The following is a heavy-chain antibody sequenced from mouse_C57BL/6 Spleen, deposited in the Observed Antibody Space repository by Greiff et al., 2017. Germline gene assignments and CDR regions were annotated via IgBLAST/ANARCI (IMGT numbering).Heavy chain of an antibody. CDR1: GYTFTSYW. D-gene: IGHD1-1*01. Sequence: QVQLKESGAELAKPGASVKLSCKASGYTFTSYWMHWVKQRPGQGLEWIGNINPSSGDTKYNQKFKDKATLTADKSSSTAYLQLSSLTSEDSAVSYCASSAYGSSYGCAYWGQGTLVTVSA. CDR2: INPSSGDT. J-gene: IGHJ3*01. V-gene: IGHV1-7*01. CDR3: ASSAYGSSYGCAY.